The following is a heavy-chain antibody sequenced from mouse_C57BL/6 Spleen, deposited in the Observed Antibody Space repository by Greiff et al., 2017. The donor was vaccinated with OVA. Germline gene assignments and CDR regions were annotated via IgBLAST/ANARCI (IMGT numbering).Heavy chain of an antibody. J-gene: IGHJ1*03. Sequence: QVQLKESGAELVRPGASVTLSCKASGYTFTDYEMHWVKQTPVHGLEWIGAIDPETGGTAYNQKFKGKAILTADKSSSTAYMELRSLTSEDSAVYYCTREGDYYGSSPRYFDVWGTGTTVTVSS. CDR1: GYTFTDYE. CDR3: TREGDYYGSSPRYFDV. V-gene: IGHV1-15*01. D-gene: IGHD1-1*01. CDR2: IDPETGGT.